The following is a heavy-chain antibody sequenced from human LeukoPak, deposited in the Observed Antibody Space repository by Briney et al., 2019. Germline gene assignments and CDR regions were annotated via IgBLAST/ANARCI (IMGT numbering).Heavy chain of an antibody. V-gene: IGHV4-39*07. Sequence: SETLSLTCTVSGGSINSGNFYWAWVRQAPGKGLECIGSIYYSGSTHYNPSLESRVTISVDTSKKQFSLKLSSVTAADTAVYYCARGVDYYGVWGQGTLVTVSS. CDR3: ARGVDYYGV. CDR2: IYYSGST. CDR1: GGSINSGNFY. J-gene: IGHJ4*02. D-gene: IGHD3-10*01.